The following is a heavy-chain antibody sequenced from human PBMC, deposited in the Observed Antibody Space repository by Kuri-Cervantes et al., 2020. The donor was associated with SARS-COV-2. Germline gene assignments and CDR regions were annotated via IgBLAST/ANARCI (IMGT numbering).Heavy chain of an antibody. CDR1: GFTFSNYS. CDR2: MSSSSSQR. CDR3: ATGKTPVRFLECSNSRGDAFDI. D-gene: IGHD3-3*01. J-gene: IGHJ3*02. V-gene: IGHV3-21*01. Sequence: GGSLRLSCAASGFTFSNYSMTWVRQAPGKGLEWVSSMSSSSSQRYNVDSVRGRFTISRDNAKNSLYLQMNSLRAEDTSVYYCATGKTPVRFLECSNSRGDAFDIWGQGTMVTVSS.